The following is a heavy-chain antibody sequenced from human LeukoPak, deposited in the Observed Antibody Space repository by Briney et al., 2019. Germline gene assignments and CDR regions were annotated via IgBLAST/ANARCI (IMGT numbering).Heavy chain of an antibody. D-gene: IGHD5-24*01. CDR1: GFTFSSYS. Sequence: GGSLRLSCAASGFTFSSYSMNWVRQAPGRGLEWVSSISSSSSYIYYADSVKGRFTISRDNAKNSLYLQMNSLRAEDTAVYYCARKADLDGYNSYYMDVWGKGTTVTISS. CDR2: ISSSSSYI. CDR3: ARKADLDGYNSYYMDV. J-gene: IGHJ6*03. V-gene: IGHV3-21*01.